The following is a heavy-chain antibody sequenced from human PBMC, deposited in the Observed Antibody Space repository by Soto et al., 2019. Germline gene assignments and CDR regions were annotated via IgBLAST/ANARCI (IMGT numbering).Heavy chain of an antibody. CDR2: ISWNSGSM. Sequence: PGGSLRLSCAASGFTFDEYAMHWVRQVPGKGLEWVAGISWNSGSMVYADSVKGRFTISRDNAKSSLYLQMNSLRAEDTALYFCAKDIHTIEVPAALQGGAFDYWGQGTRVTVSS. V-gene: IGHV3-9*01. CDR1: GFTFDEYA. J-gene: IGHJ4*02. D-gene: IGHD2-2*01. CDR3: AKDIHTIEVPAALQGGAFDY.